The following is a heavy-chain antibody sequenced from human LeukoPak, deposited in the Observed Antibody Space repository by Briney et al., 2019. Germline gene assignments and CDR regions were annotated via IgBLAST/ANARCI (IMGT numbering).Heavy chain of an antibody. CDR1: GFTFGDYA. Sequence: GRSLRLSCTASGFTFGDYAMSWVRQAPGKGLEWVGFIRSKAYGGTTEYAASVKGRFTISRDDSKSIAYLQMNSLKTEDTAVYYRTRDSLAVAGTSYYYYGMDVWGQGTTVTVSS. V-gene: IGHV3-49*04. CDR3: TRDSLAVAGTSYYYYGMDV. J-gene: IGHJ6*02. D-gene: IGHD6-19*01. CDR2: IRSKAYGGTT.